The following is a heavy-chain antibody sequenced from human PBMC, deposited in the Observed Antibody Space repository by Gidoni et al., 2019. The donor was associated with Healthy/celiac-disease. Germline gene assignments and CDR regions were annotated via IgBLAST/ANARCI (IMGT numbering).Heavy chain of an antibody. J-gene: IGHJ3*02. V-gene: IGHV3-21*01. D-gene: IGHD3-10*01. Sequence: EVQLVESGGGLVKPGGSLTLSCAASGFTFSSYSMNWVRQAPGKGLEWVSSISSSSSYIYYADSVKGRFTISRDNAKNSLYLQMNSLRAEDTAVYYCARADPRITMVRGVTPEAFDIWGQGTMVTVSS. CDR3: ARADPRITMVRGVTPEAFDI. CDR2: ISSSSSYI. CDR1: GFTFSSYS.